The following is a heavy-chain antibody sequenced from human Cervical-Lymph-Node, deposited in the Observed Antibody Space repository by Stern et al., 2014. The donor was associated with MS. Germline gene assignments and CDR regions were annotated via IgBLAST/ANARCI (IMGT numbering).Heavy chain of an antibody. V-gene: IGHV3-23*04. Sequence: VQLVESGGGLVQPGGSLRLSCAASGFTFSSYAMSWVRQAPGKGLEWVSAISGTGGTTKYADSEKGRFTISRDNSKNPLYLQMSSLRAEDTAVYYCATRETFDCWGQGTLVTVSS. CDR1: GFTFSSYA. D-gene: IGHD1-26*01. CDR3: ATRETFDC. J-gene: IGHJ4*02. CDR2: ISGTGGTT.